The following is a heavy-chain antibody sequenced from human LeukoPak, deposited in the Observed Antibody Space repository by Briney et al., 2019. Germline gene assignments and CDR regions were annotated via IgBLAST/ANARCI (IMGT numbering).Heavy chain of an antibody. CDR3: ASLSYSSSWDYYYGMDV. CDR1: GGSISSYY. D-gene: IGHD6-13*01. Sequence: PSETLSLTCTVSGGSISSYYWSWIRQPPGKGLEWIGYIYYSGSTNYNPSLKSRVTISVDTSKNQFSLKLSSVTAADTAVYYCASLSYSSSWDYYYGMDVWGQGTTVTVSS. CDR2: IYYSGST. V-gene: IGHV4-59*08. J-gene: IGHJ6*02.